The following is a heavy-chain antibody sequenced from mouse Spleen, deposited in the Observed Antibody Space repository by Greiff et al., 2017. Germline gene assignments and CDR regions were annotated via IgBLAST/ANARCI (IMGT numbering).Heavy chain of an antibody. Sequence: VQLQQSGPGLVAPSQSLSITCTVSGFSLTDYGVSWIRQPPGKGLEWLGVIWGGGSTYYNSALKSRLSISKDNSKSQVFLKMNSLQTDDTAMYYCAKQDRYDPYYFDYWGQGTTLTVSS. D-gene: IGHD2-14*01. J-gene: IGHJ2*01. V-gene: IGHV2-6-5*01. CDR1: GFSLTDYG. CDR2: IWGGGST. CDR3: AKQDRYDPYYFDY.